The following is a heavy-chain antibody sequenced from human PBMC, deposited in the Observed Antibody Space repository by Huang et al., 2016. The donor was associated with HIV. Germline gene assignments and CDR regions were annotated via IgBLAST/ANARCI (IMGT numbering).Heavy chain of an antibody. CDR3: SRDDFWSGYSGYYGLDV. CDR2: IGGRCGNT. CDR1: GFTFSSYA. V-gene: IGHV3-23*01. Sequence: EVQLLESGGGLVQPGGSLRCSCAASGFTFSSYAMSWVRQATGKGRECVSAIGGRCGNTYSADSVKGLFTISRDKSKNTLFLQMSGLRAVDTAVYYCSRDDFWSGYSGYYGLDVWGQGTTGTVSS. D-gene: IGHD3-3*01. J-gene: IGHJ6*02.